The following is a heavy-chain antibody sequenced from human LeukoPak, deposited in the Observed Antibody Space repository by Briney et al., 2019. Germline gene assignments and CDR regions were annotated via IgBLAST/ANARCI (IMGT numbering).Heavy chain of an antibody. CDR1: GGSFSGYY. J-gene: IGHJ6*03. V-gene: IGHV4-34*01. D-gene: IGHD1-7*01. Sequence: PSETLSLTCAVYGGSFSGYYWSWIRQPPGKGLEWIGSIYHSGNTYYNPSLKSRVTISLGTSKNQFSLKLSSVTATDTAVYYCASQIGTTGYYYYYMDVWGKGTTVTVS. CDR2: IYHSGNT. CDR3: ASQIGTTGYYYYYMDV.